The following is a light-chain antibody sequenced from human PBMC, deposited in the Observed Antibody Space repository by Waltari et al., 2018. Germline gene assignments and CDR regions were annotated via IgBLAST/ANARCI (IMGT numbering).Light chain of an antibody. J-gene: IGLJ1*01. CDR3: AAWDDRLNGYV. V-gene: IGLV1-44*01. CDR2: TNN. CDR1: SSNIGSNT. Sequence: QSVLTQPPSASGTPGQRVTISCSGSSSNIGSNTVNWYQQLPGTAPKLLIHTNNRRPSGVPDRFSGSKSGTSASLAIGGLQSEDEADYYCAAWDDRLNGYVFGTGTKVTVL.